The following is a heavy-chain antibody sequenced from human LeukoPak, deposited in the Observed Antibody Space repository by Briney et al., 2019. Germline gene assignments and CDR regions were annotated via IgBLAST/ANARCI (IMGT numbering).Heavy chain of an antibody. D-gene: IGHD3-9*01. CDR1: GGSFSGYY. CDR2: INHSGST. J-gene: IGHJ4*02. Sequence: SETLSLTCAVYGGSFSGYYWSWIRQPPGKGLEWIGEINHSGSTSYNPSLKSRVTISVDTSKNQFSLKLSSVTAADTAVYYCARAFGDYYDILTGYPNFDYWGQGTLVTVSS. V-gene: IGHV4-34*01. CDR3: ARAFGDYYDILTGYPNFDY.